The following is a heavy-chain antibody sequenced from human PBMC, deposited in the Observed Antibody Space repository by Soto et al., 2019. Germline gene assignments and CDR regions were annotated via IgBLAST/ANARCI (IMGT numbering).Heavy chain of an antibody. V-gene: IGHV3-53*01. CDR2: IYSGGST. CDR1: GFTVSSNY. J-gene: IGHJ6*02. Sequence: GGSLRLSCAASGFTVSSNYMSWVRQAPGKGLEWVSVIYSGGSTYYADSVKGRFTISRDNSKNTLYLQMNSLRAEDTAVYYCAREGDAYYGMDVWGQGTTVTVSS. CDR3: AREGDAYYGMDV.